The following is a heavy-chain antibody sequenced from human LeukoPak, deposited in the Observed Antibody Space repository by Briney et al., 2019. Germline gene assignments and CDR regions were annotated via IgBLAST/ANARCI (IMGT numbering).Heavy chain of an antibody. D-gene: IGHD3-22*01. CDR2: IYYSGST. Sequence: SETLSLTCTVSGGSISSYYWSWIRQPPGKGLEWIGYIYYSGSTNYNPSLKSRVTMSVDTSKNQFSLKLSSVTAADTAVYYCAREGGTMIVVGIDGADAFDIWGQGTMVTVSS. V-gene: IGHV4-59*12. CDR1: GGSISSYY. J-gene: IGHJ3*02. CDR3: AREGGTMIVVGIDGADAFDI.